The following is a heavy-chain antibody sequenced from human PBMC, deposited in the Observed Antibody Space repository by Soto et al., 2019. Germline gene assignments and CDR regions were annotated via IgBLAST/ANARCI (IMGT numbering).Heavy chain of an antibody. Sequence: QVQLVQSGAEVKKPGSSVKVSCKASGGTFSSYAISWVRQAPGQGLEWMGGIIPIFGTANYAQKFQGRVTITADESTSTAYMELSSLRSEDTAVYYCARVIRQHLNWNDAFDIWGQGTMVTVSS. J-gene: IGHJ3*02. D-gene: IGHD1-20*01. CDR1: GGTFSSYA. V-gene: IGHV1-69*01. CDR2: IIPIFGTA. CDR3: ARVIRQHLNWNDAFDI.